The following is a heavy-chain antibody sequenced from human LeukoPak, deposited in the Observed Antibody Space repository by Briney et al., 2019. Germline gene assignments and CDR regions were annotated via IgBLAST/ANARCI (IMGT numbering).Heavy chain of an antibody. Sequence: PGGSLRLSCAASGFTLSNHHMNWVRQAPGKGLEWVSYISAGNRAIYYADSVKGRFTISRDDAKNSLYLQMSSLRAEDTAVYYCARDRPDWAIDYWGQGTLVTVSS. J-gene: IGHJ4*02. CDR3: ARDRPDWAIDY. D-gene: IGHD3-9*01. V-gene: IGHV3-48*01. CDR2: ISAGNRAI. CDR1: GFTLSNHH.